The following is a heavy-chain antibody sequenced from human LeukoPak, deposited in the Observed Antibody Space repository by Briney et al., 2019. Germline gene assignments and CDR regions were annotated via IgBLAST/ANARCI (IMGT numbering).Heavy chain of an antibody. CDR3: AREPYNGYDYGFDY. CDR1: GLTFSSYE. V-gene: IGHV3-48*03. D-gene: IGHD5-12*01. J-gene: IGHJ4*02. CDR2: ISSSGNTI. Sequence: GGSLRLSCAASGLTFSSYEMNWVRQAPGKGLEWVSYISSSGNTIYYADSVKGRFTISRDNAKNSLYLQMNSLRAEDTAVYYCAREPYNGYDYGFDYWGQGTLVTVSS.